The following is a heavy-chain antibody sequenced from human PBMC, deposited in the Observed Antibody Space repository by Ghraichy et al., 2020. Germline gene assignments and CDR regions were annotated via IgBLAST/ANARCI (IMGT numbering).Heavy chain of an antibody. CDR2: IKNKAEGGTK. V-gene: IGHV3-15*01. CDR1: GFTFKNVW. CDR3: TTGSKGRDLRHTFDI. J-gene: IGHJ3*02. Sequence: SCAASGFTFKNVWMSWVRQAPGKGLEWVGRIKNKAEGGTKEYGAPVEGRFSISGDASENTVFLQMNRLNIEDTAVYYCTTGSKGRDLRHTFDIWGHGTMVTVSS.